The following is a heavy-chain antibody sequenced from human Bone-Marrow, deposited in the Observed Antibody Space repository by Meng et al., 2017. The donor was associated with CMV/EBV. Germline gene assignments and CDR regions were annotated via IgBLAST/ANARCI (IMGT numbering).Heavy chain of an antibody. CDR1: GYTFTDYY. V-gene: IGHV1-2*02. CDR2: IKPNSGGS. J-gene: IGHJ4*02. CDR3: AARGYNYGPNIEY. D-gene: IGHD5-18*01. Sequence: VRSGTEVATPGASVKVSCKASGYTFTDYYMHWVRPAPGRALEWMGWIKPNSGGSSYAQKFQGRITMTRDTYINLAYMELTSLTPDDTAVYYCAARGYNYGPNIEYWGQGTLVTVSS.